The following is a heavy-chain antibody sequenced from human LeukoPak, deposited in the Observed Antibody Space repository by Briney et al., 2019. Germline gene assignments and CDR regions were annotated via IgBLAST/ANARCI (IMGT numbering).Heavy chain of an antibody. CDR1: GYSISSGYY. CDR3: ARVRAVAGTANFDY. J-gene: IGHJ4*02. V-gene: IGHV4-38-2*02. D-gene: IGHD6-19*01. Sequence: SETLSLTCTVSGYSISSGYYWGWIRQPPGKGLEWIGSIYHSGSTNYNPSLKSRVTISVDTSKNQFSLKLSSVTAADTAVYYCARVRAVAGTANFDYWGQGTLVTVSS. CDR2: IYHSGST.